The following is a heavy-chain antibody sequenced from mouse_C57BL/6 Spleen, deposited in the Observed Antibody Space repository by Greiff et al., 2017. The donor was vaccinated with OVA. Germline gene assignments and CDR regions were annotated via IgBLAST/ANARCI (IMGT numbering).Heavy chain of an antibody. CDR2: IDPSDSYT. CDR3: ARGIITTVAFDD. V-gene: IGHV1-50*01. Sequence: VQLQQPGAELVKPGASVKLSCKASGYTFTSYWMQWVKQRPGQGLEWIGEIDPSDSYTNYNQKFKGKATLTVDTSSSTAYMQLSSLTSEDSAVYYCARGIITTVAFDDWGQGTTLTVSS. J-gene: IGHJ2*01. CDR1: GYTFTSYW. D-gene: IGHD1-1*01.